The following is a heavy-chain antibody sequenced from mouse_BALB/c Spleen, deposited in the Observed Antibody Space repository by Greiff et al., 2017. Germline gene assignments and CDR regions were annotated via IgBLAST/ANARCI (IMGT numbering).Heavy chain of an antibody. J-gene: IGHJ3*01. D-gene: IGHD2-2*01. CDR2: IYPGSGST. V-gene: IGHV1S22*01. CDR1: GYTFTSYW. Sequence: LKESGSELVRPGASVKLSCKASGYTFTSYWMHWVKQRPGQGLEWIGNIYPGSGSTNYDEKFKSKATLTVDTSSSTAYMQLSSLTSEDSAVYYCTRENYGYDGFAYWGQGTLVTVSA. CDR3: TRENYGYDGFAY.